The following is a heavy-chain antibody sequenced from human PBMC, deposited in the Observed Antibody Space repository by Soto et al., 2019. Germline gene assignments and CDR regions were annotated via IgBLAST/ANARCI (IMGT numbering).Heavy chain of an antibody. V-gene: IGHV1-69*04. CDR3: ARDPRSEYCSGGSCYDDY. J-gene: IGHJ4*02. Sequence: SVKVSCKASGGTFSSYTISWVRQAPGQGLEWMGRIIPILGIANYARKLQGRVTITADKSTSTAYMELSSLRSEDTAVYYCARDPRSEYCSGGSCYDDYWGQGTLITVSS. CDR2: IIPILGIA. D-gene: IGHD2-15*01. CDR1: GGTFSSYT.